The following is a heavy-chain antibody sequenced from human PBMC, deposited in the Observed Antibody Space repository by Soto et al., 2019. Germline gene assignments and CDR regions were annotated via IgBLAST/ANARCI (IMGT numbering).Heavy chain of an antibody. J-gene: IGHJ4*02. CDR3: ARHGRGVGARPLDY. V-gene: IGHV2-26*01. CDR1: GFSLSNARMG. CDR2: IFSNDEK. D-gene: IGHD1-26*01. Sequence: QVTLKESGPVLVKPTETLTLTCTVSGFSLSNARMGVTWIRQPPGKALEWLAHIFSNDEKSYSTSLKSRLTISKSTSKSPVVLTMPNMDPVDTATYYCARHGRGVGARPLDYWGQGPLVTVSS.